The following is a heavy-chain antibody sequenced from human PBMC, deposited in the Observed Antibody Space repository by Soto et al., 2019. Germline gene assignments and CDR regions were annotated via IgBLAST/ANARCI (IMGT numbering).Heavy chain of an antibody. CDR3: ARVPGPIYCPNGVCGGYYFDY. CDR2: INCSGGST. V-gene: IGHV1-46*01. CDR1: GYSFTTYY. J-gene: IGHJ4*02. Sequence: QVQLVQSGAEVKKPGASVKVSCKASGYSFTTYYIHWVRQAPGQGLEWMGIINCSGGSTRYAQNFQGRVTMTTDTPRRTVYMELSSLRSEDTAEYYCARVPGPIYCPNGVCGGYYFDYWGQGTLVTVSS. D-gene: IGHD2-8*01.